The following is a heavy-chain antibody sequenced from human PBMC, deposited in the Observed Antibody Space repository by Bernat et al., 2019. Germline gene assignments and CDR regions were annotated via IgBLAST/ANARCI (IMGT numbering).Heavy chain of an antibody. V-gene: IGHV3-15*01. D-gene: IGHD3-22*01. CDR1: GFTFSNAW. CDR2: IKSKTDGGTT. Sequence: EVQLVESGGGLVKPGRSLRLSCAASGFTFSNAWMSWVRQAPGKGLEWVGRIKSKTDGGTTDYAAPVKGRFTISRDDSKNTLYLQMNSLNTEDTAVYYCTSDQDYYDSSGYYDYWGQGTLVTVSS. CDR3: TSDQDYYDSSGYYDY. J-gene: IGHJ4*02.